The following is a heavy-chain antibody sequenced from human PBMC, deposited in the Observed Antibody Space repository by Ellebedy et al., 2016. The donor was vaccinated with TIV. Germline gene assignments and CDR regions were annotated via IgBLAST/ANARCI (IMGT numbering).Heavy chain of an antibody. CDR2: LVGSGS. D-gene: IGHD5-18*01. CDR3: AKDRTSGDGYWVFDN. J-gene: IGHJ4*02. Sequence: GESLKISCAASGFTFSPYALSWVRQAPGKGLEWVSGLVGSGSQKYSDSVKGLFTISRDNSKRTVDLQMNSLRGEDTAIYGCAKDRTSGDGYWVFDNWGQGTLVSVSS. CDR1: GFTFSPYA. V-gene: IGHV3-23*01.